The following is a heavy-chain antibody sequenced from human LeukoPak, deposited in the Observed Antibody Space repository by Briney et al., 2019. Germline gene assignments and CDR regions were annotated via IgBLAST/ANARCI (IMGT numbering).Heavy chain of an antibody. CDR2: INPNNGGT. CDR3: ARPYDSSGYEDAFDI. V-gene: IGHV1-2*04. D-gene: IGHD3-22*01. CDR1: GYTFTGYY. J-gene: IGHJ3*02. Sequence: ASVKVSCKASGYTFTGYYMHWVRQAPGQGVEWMGWINPNNGGTNYAQRFQGWVTMTRDTSISTAYMELSRLRSDDTAVYYCARPYDSSGYEDAFDIWGQGTMVTVSS.